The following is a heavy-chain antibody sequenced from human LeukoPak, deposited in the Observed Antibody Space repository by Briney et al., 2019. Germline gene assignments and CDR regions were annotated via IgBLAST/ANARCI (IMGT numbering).Heavy chain of an antibody. CDR2: ISGSGGST. CDR1: GFTFSSYG. Sequence: HSGGSLRLSCAASGFTFSSYGMSWVRQAPGKGLEWVSAISGSGGSTYYADSVKGRFTISRDNSKNTLYLQMNSLTVEDTAVYYCAKSVGNPSGCFDYWGQGSLVTVSS. D-gene: IGHD6-25*01. J-gene: IGHJ4*02. V-gene: IGHV3-23*01. CDR3: AKSVGNPSGCFDY.